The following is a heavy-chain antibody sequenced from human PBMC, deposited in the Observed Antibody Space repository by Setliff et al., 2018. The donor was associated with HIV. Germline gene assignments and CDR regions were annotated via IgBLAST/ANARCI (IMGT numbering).Heavy chain of an antibody. CDR1: GFTFSSSV. V-gene: IGHV3-21*01. J-gene: IGHJ6*02. D-gene: IGHD3-3*01. Sequence: GGSLRLSCAASGFTFSSSVMSWVRQAPGRGLEWVSSISIGSGGAIDYADSVQGRFTISRDNSKNSLYLQMNSLRVEDTAVYYCARDYLYYNLYNGSPVYGMDVWGQGTTVTVSS. CDR3: ARDYLYYNLYNGSPVYGMDV. CDR2: ISIGSGGAI.